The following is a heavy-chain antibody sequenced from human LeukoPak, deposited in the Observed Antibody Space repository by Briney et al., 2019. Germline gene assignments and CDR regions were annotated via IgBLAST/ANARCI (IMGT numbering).Heavy chain of an antibody. D-gene: IGHD6-6*01. Sequence: ASETLSLTCTVSGGSISSGSYYWSWIRQPAGKGLEWIGRINTSGSTNYNPSLKSRVTISVDTSKNQFSLKLSSVTAADTAVYYCARVSVAGHFDYWGQGTLVTVSS. CDR3: ARVSVAGHFDY. CDR2: INTSGST. J-gene: IGHJ4*02. CDR1: GGSISSGSYY. V-gene: IGHV4-61*02.